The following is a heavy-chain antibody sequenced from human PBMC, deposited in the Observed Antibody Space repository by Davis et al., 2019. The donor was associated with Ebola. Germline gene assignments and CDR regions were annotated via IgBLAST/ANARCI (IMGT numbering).Heavy chain of an antibody. CDR3: AKGGGSYGNWYFDL. CDR1: GFTFSSCG. CDR2: IWYDGSNK. V-gene: IGHV3-33*06. Sequence: GESLKISCAASGFTFSSCGMHWVRQAPGKGLEWVAVIWYDGSNKYYADSVKGRFTISRDNSKNTLYLQMNSLRAEDTAVYYCAKGGGSYGNWYFDLWGRGTLVTVSS. J-gene: IGHJ2*01. D-gene: IGHD1-26*01.